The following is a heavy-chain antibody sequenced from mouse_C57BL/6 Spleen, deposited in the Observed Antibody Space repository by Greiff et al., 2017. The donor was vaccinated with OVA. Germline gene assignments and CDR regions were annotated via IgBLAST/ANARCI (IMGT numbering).Heavy chain of an antibody. D-gene: IGHD1-1*01. J-gene: IGHJ3*01. CDR1: GYTFTSYW. Sequence: QVQLQQSGAELVMPGASVKLSCKASGYTFTSYWMNWVKQRPGQGLEWIGEIDPSDSYTNYNQKFKGKSTLTVDKSSSTAYMQLSSLTSEDSAVYYCARRSGSWFAYWGQGTLVTVSA. CDR3: ARRSGSWFAY. CDR2: IDPSDSYT. V-gene: IGHV1-69*01.